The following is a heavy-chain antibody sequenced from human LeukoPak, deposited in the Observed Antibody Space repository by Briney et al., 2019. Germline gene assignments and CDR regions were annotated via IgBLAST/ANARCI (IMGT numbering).Heavy chain of an antibody. CDR2: INPNSGGT. CDR3: ARAVSRSMRPVFDY. D-gene: IGHD4-23*01. J-gene: IGHJ4*02. Sequence: GASVKVSCKASGYTFTGYYMHWVRQAPGQGLEWMGWINPNSGGTNYAQKFQGRVTMTRDTSISTAYMELSRLRSDDTAVYYCARAVSRSMRPVFDYWGQGTLVTVSS. V-gene: IGHV1-2*02. CDR1: GYTFTGYY.